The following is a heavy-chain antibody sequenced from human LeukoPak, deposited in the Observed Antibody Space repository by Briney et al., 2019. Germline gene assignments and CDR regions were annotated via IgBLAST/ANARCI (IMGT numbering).Heavy chain of an antibody. CDR2: MNPNSGNA. CDR1: GYTFTRYD. V-gene: IGHV1-8*01. J-gene: IGHJ4*02. CDR3: ARGQSQFDH. Sequence: GASVKVSCQASGYTFTRYDINWVRQATGQGLEWMGWMNPNSGNAVYAQKFQGRVTMTRNTSITTAYMELTSLRSEDTAMYYCARGQSQFDHWGQGTLVSVSS.